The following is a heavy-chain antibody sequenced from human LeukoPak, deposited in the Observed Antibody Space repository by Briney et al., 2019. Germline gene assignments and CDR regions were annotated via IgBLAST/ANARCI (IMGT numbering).Heavy chain of an antibody. V-gene: IGHV1-69*01. CDR2: IIPILGTA. Sequence: SVKVSCKASGGTFSSYAISWVRQAPGQGLEWMGGIIPILGTANYAQKFQGRVTITADESPSTAYMELSSLRSEDTAVYYCARGNDGGNWGAIAFDIWDQGTMVTVSS. J-gene: IGHJ3*02. CDR3: ARGNDGGNWGAIAFDI. D-gene: IGHD4-23*01. CDR1: GGTFSSYA.